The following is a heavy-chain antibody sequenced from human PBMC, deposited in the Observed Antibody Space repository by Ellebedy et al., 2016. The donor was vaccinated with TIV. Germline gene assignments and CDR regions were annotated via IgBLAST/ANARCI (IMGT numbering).Heavy chain of an antibody. J-gene: IGHJ4*01. CDR2: IKRDGSEK. Sequence: GGSLRLSCVASGFTFSSYWMSWVRQVSGKGLEWVATIKRDGSEKNYGDCAKGRFTISRDNVKMSLFLEMTSLRVEDTGVYYCATVGDADYNLHFPRWGLGSLVTVSS. CDR1: GFTFSSYW. D-gene: IGHD4-17*01. CDR3: ATVGDADYNLHFPR. V-gene: IGHV3-7*01.